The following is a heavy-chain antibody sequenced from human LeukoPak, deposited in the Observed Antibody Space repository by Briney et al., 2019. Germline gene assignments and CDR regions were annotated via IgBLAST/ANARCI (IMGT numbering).Heavy chain of an antibody. CDR3: ASNGPGRDGYNYGDY. J-gene: IGHJ4*02. CDR1: GGSFSGYY. Sequence: SETLSLTCAVYGGSFSGYYWSWIRQPPGKGLEWIGEINHSGSTNYSPSLKSRVTISVDTSKNQFSLKLSSVTAADTAVYYCASNGPGRDGYNYGDYWGQGTLVTVSS. CDR2: INHSGST. D-gene: IGHD5-24*01. V-gene: IGHV4-34*01.